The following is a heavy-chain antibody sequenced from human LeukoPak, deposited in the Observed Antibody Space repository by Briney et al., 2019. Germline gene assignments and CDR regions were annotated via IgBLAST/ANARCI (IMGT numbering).Heavy chain of an antibody. CDR2: MNPNSGNT. Sequence: ASVKVSCKASGYTFTSYDINWVRQATGQGLEWMGWMNPNSGNTGYAQKFQGRVTMTRNTSISTAYMELSSLRSEDTAVYYCARGRAGQQLIYYFGYWGQGTLVTVSS. V-gene: IGHV1-8*01. CDR3: ARGRAGQQLIYYFGY. J-gene: IGHJ4*02. CDR1: GYTFTSYD. D-gene: IGHD6-13*01.